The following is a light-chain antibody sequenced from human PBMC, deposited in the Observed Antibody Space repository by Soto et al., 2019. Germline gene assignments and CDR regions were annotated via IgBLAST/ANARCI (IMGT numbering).Light chain of an antibody. CDR3: QHYGTSTRT. Sequence: EIVLTQSPGTLSLSPGESATLSCRATQSVSATHLAWYQQKPGQAPRLLIYAASSRATDIPDRFSGSGSGTDFTLAISRLEPEDFAVYWCQHYGTSTRTFGQGTKVEIK. V-gene: IGKV3-20*01. CDR1: QSVSATH. J-gene: IGKJ1*01. CDR2: AAS.